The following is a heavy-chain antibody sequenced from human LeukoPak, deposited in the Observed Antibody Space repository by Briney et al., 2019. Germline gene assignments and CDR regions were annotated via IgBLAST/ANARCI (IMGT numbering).Heavy chain of an antibody. Sequence: GASVKVSCKASGYTFISYGINWVRQAPGQGLEWMGWISAYNGNTNYAQKFQGRVTMTTDTSTSTAYMDLRSLRSDDTAVYYCARDRRCGFGGGSCYIDYWGQGTLVTVSS. CDR1: GYTFISYG. CDR2: ISAYNGNT. D-gene: IGHD2-15*01. J-gene: IGHJ4*02. CDR3: ARDRRCGFGGGSCYIDY. V-gene: IGHV1-18*01.